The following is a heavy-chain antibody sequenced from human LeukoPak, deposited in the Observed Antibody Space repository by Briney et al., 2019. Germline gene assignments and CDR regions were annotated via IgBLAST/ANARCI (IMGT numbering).Heavy chain of an antibody. CDR1: GGSISSGSYY. D-gene: IGHD1-1*01. J-gene: IGHJ4*02. V-gene: IGHV4-61*02. CDR2: IYTSGST. Sequence: ASETLSLTCTVSGGSISSGSYYWSWIRQPAGKGLEWIGRIYTSGSTNYNPSLKSRVTISVDTSKNQFSLKLSSVTAADTAVYYCARDERTAENYFDYWGQGTLVTVSS. CDR3: ARDERTAENYFDY.